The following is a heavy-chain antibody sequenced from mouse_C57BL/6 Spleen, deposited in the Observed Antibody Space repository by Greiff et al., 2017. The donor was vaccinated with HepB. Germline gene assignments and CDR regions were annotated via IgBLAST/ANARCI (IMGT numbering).Heavy chain of an antibody. D-gene: IGHD1-1*01. V-gene: IGHV1-53*01. CDR3: ASNGYYGAMDY. CDR1: GYTFTSYW. Sequence: QVQLQQPGTELVKPGASVKLSCKASGYTFTSYWMHWVKQRPGQGLEWIGNINPSNGGTNYNEKFKGKATFTADTSSNTAYMQLSSLTTEDSAIYYCASNGYYGAMDYWGQGTSVTVSS. CDR2: INPSNGGT. J-gene: IGHJ4*01.